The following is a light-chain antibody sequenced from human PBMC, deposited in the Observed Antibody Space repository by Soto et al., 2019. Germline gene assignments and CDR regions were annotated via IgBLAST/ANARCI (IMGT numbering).Light chain of an antibody. J-gene: IGLJ3*02. CDR2: EVT. CDR3: CSYAGSATWV. CDR1: NSDVGNYNL. V-gene: IGLV2-23*02. Sequence: QSVLTQPASVSGSPGQSITISCTGTNSDVGNYNLVSWYQQHPSKAPKLMMYEVTKRPSGVSNRFSGSKSGNTASLTISGLQAEDEADYYCCSYAGSATWVFGGGTQLTVL.